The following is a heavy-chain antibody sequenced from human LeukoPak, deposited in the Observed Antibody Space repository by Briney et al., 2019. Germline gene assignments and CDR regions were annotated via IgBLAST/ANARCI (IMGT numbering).Heavy chain of an antibody. V-gene: IGHV3-7*03. Sequence: SGGSLRLSCAASGFALSSHWMTWVRQVPGRGPEWVANVNRDGSETYYLDSVKGRFTISKDNAKNSLYLQMNSLRAEDTALYHCARNNGMDVWGQGPTVIVSS. J-gene: IGHJ6*02. CDR1: GFALSSHW. CDR2: VNRDGSET. CDR3: ARNNGMDV.